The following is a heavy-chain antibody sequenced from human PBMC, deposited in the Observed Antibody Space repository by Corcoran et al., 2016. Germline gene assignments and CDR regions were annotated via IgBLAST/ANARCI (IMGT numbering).Heavy chain of an antibody. D-gene: IGHD3-10*01. CDR3: TTQENPVMVRGARGYYYDGMDV. J-gene: IGHJ6*02. CDR2: IKSKTDGGTT. V-gene: IGHV3-15*07. Sequence: EVQLVESGGGLVKPGGSLRLSCAASGFTFSNAWMNWVRQAPGKGLEWVGRIKSKTDGGTTDYAAPVKGRFTISRDDSKNTLYLQMNSLKTEDTAVYYCTTQENPVMVRGARGYYYDGMDVWGQGTTVTVSS. CDR1: GFTFSNAW.